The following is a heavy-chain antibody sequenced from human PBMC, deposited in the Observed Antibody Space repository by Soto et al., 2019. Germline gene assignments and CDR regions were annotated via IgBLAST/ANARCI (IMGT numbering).Heavy chain of an antibody. Sequence: QVQLVESGGGLVKPGGSLSLPFAASGLTFSASFMGWSRRPPGKGLEWLSYISGRDGNIYYADSVRGRFTISRDNAKNSVYLQMNSLRAEDTAVYYCAGDQGPNYMAVWGKGTTVTVS. CDR2: ISGRDGNI. CDR1: GLTFSASF. CDR3: AGDQGPNYMAV. V-gene: IGHV3-11*01. J-gene: IGHJ6*03.